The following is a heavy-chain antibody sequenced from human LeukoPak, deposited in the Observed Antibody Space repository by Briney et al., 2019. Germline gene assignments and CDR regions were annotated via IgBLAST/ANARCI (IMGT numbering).Heavy chain of an antibody. V-gene: IGHV3-23*01. J-gene: IGHJ4*02. Sequence: GGSLRLSCAPPRFTCSGYIMSTGRQAPGEGLEWVSAISGSGGSRYHADSVKGRFTISRDNSKNMVYLQMNSLRAEDTALYYCPKDRCSGRSCYGFDYWGQGTLVTVSS. CDR2: ISGSGGSR. CDR3: PKDRCSGRSCYGFDY. CDR1: RFTCSGYI. D-gene: IGHD2-15*01.